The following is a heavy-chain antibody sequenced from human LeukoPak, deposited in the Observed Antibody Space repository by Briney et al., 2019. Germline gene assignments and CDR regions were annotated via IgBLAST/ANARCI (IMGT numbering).Heavy chain of an antibody. CDR2: IYYSGST. CDR3: ARGFKGSTSFYLSGCYWFDP. V-gene: IGHV4-39*01. Sequence: PSETLSLTCTVSGGSVSSSSYYWGWIRQPPGKGLEWIGSIYYSGSTYYNPSLKSRVTISVDTSKNQFSLKLSSVTAADTAVYYCARGFKGSTSFYLSGCYWFDPWGQGTLVTVSS. D-gene: IGHD2-2*01. J-gene: IGHJ5*02. CDR1: GGSVSSSSYY.